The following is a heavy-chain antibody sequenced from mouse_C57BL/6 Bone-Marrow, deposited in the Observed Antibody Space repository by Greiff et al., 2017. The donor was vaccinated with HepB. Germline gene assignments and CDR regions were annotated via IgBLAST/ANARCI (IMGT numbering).Heavy chain of an antibody. CDR3: ARLLRRGYFDV. Sequence: VQLQQSGPELVKPGASVKISCKASGYAFSSSWMNWVKQRPGTGLEWIGRIYPGDGDTNYNGKFKGKATLTADKSSSTAYMQLSSLTSEDSAVYFCARLLRRGYFDVWGTGTTVTVSS. CDR2: IYPGDGDT. V-gene: IGHV1-82*01. CDR1: GYAFSSSW. J-gene: IGHJ1*03. D-gene: IGHD1-2*01.